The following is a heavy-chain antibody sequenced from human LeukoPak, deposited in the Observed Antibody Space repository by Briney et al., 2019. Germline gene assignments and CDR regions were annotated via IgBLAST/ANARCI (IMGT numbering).Heavy chain of an antibody. J-gene: IGHJ6*02. Sequence: ASVKVSCKASGYTFTSYGISWVRQAPGQGLEWRGWISAYNGNTNYAQQLQDRVTMTTGTSTSTAHTERRSLRSDDTALDERAAEGRFCSGGSCYLDYYYYGMDVWGQGTTVTVS. V-gene: IGHV1-18*01. CDR1: GYTFTSYG. D-gene: IGHD2-15*01. CDR2: ISAYNGNT. CDR3: AAEGRFCSGGSCYLDYYYYGMDV.